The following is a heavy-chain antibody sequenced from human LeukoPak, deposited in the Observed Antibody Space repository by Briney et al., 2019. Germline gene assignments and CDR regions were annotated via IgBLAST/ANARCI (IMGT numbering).Heavy chain of an antibody. CDR2: INPSGGST. CDR3: ARVKIIRGSSSWYFDY. D-gene: IGHD6-13*01. CDR1: GYTFTSYY. J-gene: IGHJ4*02. Sequence: ASVKVSCTASGYTFTSYYMHWVRQAPGQGLEWMGIINPSGGSTSYAQKFQGRVTMTGDTSTSTVYMELSSLRSEDTAVYYCARVKIIRGSSSWYFDYWGQGTLVTVSS. V-gene: IGHV1-46*01.